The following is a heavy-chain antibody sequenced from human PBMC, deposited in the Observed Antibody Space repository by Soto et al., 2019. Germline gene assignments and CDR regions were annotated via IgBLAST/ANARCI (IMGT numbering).Heavy chain of an antibody. CDR3: VRAAGYSGNDYVYYYGMDV. J-gene: IGHJ6*02. Sequence: QVQLVESGGGVVQPGRSLRLSCAASGFTFSSYGMHWVRQAPGKGLEWVALVWYDGGNKYYADSVKGRFTISRDNSKNTLYLQMISLREEDTAVYYCVRAAGYSGNDYVYYYGMDVWGQGTTVTVSS. V-gene: IGHV3-33*01. CDR2: VWYDGGNK. D-gene: IGHD5-12*01. CDR1: GFTFSSYG.